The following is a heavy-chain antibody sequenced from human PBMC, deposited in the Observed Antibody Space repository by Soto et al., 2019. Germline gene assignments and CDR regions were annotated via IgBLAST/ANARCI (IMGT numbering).Heavy chain of an antibody. CDR3: AKGIYYDILTGCSSLDY. V-gene: IGHV3-9*01. CDR1: GFTFDDYA. Sequence: EVQLVESGGGLVQPGRSLRLSCAASGFTFDDYAMHWVRQAPGKGLEWVSGISWNSGSIGYAYSVKGRFTISRDNAKNSLYLQMNSLRAEDTALYYCAKGIYYDILTGCSSLDYWGQGTLVTVSS. CDR2: ISWNSGSI. D-gene: IGHD3-9*01. J-gene: IGHJ4*02.